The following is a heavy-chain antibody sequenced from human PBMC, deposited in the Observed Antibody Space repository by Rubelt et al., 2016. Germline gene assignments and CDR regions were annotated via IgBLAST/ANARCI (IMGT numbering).Heavy chain of an antibody. J-gene: IGHJ5*02. CDR2: INHSGST. CDR3: ARETYIAAAGTAFDP. D-gene: IGHD6-13*01. V-gene: IGHV4-34*01. Sequence: GKGLEWIGEINHSGSTNYNPSLKSRVTISVDTSKNQFSLKLSSVTAADTAVYYCARETYIAAAGTAFDPWGQGTLVTVSS.